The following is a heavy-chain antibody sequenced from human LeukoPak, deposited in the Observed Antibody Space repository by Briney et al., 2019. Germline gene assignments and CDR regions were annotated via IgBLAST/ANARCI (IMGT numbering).Heavy chain of an antibody. V-gene: IGHV3-7*05. CDR2: IKQDGGEK. Sequence: GGSLRLSCAASRFTFSDYWMSWVRQAPGKGLEWVANIKQDGGEKNYVDSVKGRFTISRDNAKNSLYLQMNSLRVEDTAVYYCARDHLREGATGASEIWGQGTMVTVSS. J-gene: IGHJ3*02. CDR1: RFTFSDYW. D-gene: IGHD1-26*01. CDR3: ARDHLREGATGASEI.